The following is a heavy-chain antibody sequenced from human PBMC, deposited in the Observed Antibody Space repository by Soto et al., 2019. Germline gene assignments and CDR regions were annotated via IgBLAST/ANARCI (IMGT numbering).Heavy chain of an antibody. Sequence: QLQLQESGPGLVKPSETLSLTCTVSGGSISSRSHYWGWIRQSPGKHLEWIGSYFYRGSTHYNPSLKSRVIISVVKSKNQVSLKLYSVTAADTAVYYCATADGFGVVTPFFEYWGQGILVTVSS. CDR2: YFYRGST. J-gene: IGHJ4*02. V-gene: IGHV4-39*01. CDR1: GGSISSRSHY. D-gene: IGHD3-3*01. CDR3: ATADGFGVVTPFFEY.